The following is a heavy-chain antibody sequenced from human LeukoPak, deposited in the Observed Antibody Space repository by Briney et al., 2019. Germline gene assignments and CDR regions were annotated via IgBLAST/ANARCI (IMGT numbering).Heavy chain of an antibody. CDR1: GFTFSTYT. CDR2: IGTTSSSI. CDR3: VRIPNNAPFPKWFDP. Sequence: GGSLRLSCAASGFTFSTYTMNWIRQAPGKGLEWVSSIGTTSSSIYYADSVRGRFTVSRDNARNSLVLQMNSLRAEDTAVYYCVRIPNNAPFPKWFDPWGQGTLVTVSS. J-gene: IGHJ5*02. V-gene: IGHV3-21*01. D-gene: IGHD1-14*01.